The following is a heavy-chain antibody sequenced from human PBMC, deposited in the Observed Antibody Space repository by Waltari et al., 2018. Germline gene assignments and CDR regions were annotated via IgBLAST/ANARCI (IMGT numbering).Heavy chain of an antibody. Sequence: QVQLQQWGAGLLKPSETLSLTCAVYGGSFSGYYWSWIRQPPGKGLEWIGEINHSGSTNYNPSLKIRVTISVDTSKNQFSLKLSSVTAADTAVYYCARRGGYCSGGSCYADYYYYMDVWGKGTTVTVSS. D-gene: IGHD2-15*01. V-gene: IGHV4-34*01. CDR1: GGSFSGYY. J-gene: IGHJ6*03. CDR2: INHSGST. CDR3: ARRGGYCSGGSCYADYYYYMDV.